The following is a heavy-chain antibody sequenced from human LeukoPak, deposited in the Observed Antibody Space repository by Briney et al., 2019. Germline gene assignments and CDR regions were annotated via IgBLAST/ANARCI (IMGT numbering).Heavy chain of an antibody. Sequence: PGRSLRLSCAASGFTFDDYAMHWARQAPGKGLEWVSGISWHSGSIGYADSVKGRFTISTDNAKNSLYLQMNSLRAEDTALYYCAKDIHDYVWGSYLHYWGQGTLVTVSS. CDR1: GFTFDDYA. CDR2: ISWHSGSI. V-gene: IGHV3-9*01. J-gene: IGHJ4*02. D-gene: IGHD3-16*02. CDR3: AKDIHDYVWGSYLHY.